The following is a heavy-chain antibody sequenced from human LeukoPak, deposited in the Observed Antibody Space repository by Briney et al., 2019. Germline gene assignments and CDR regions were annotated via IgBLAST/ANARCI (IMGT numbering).Heavy chain of an antibody. J-gene: IGHJ4*02. CDR1: GGSISSSSYY. D-gene: IGHD6-13*01. CDR3: ARLGSSSWSTLHYFDY. CDR2: IYYSGST. V-gene: IGHV4-39*01. Sequence: TSETLSLTCTVSGGSISSSSYYWGWIRQPPGKGLEWIGSIYYSGSTYYNPSLKSRVTISVDTSKNQFSLKLSSVTAADTAVYYCARLGSSSWSTLHYFDYWGQGTLVTVSS.